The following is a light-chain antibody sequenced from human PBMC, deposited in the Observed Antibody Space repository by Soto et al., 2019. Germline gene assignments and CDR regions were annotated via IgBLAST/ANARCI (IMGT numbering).Light chain of an antibody. CDR2: EVS. Sequence: QSALTQPASVSGSPGQSITISCTGTSSDVGGYNYVSWYQQHPGKAPKLMIYEVSNRPSGVSIRFSGSKSGVTASLTISGLQAEDEADYYCSSYTSSSTYVFGTGTKVTVL. CDR1: SSDVGGYNY. CDR3: SSYTSSSTYV. J-gene: IGLJ1*01. V-gene: IGLV2-14*01.